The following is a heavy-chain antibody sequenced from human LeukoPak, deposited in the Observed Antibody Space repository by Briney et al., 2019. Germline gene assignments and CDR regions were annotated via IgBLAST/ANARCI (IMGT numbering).Heavy chain of an antibody. CDR1: GGSISSGSYY. CDR3: ARETYSSGWSRNYYYYYYMDV. J-gene: IGHJ6*03. Sequence: PSETLSLTCTVSGGSISSGSYYWSWIRQPAGKGLEWIGRIYTSGSTNYNPSLKSRVTISVDTSKNQFSLKLSSVTAADTAVYYCARETYSSGWSRNYYYYYYMDVWGKGTMVTISS. V-gene: IGHV4-61*02. CDR2: IYTSGST. D-gene: IGHD6-19*01.